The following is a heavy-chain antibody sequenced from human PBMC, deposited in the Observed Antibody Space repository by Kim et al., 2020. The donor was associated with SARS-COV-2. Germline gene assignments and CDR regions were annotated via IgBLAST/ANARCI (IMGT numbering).Heavy chain of an antibody. Sequence: GGSLRLSCAASGFTFNSYAMIWVLQAPGKGLDWVSGISGSGNAFYEDSGKGRFTISRDNSKTKLYLQMNSLRAEDTAIYYCGKDRLEGRPKFFDYWGQG. CDR1: GFTFNSYA. V-gene: IGHV3-23*01. J-gene: IGHJ4*02. CDR3: GKDRLEGRPKFFDY. CDR2: ISGSGNA. D-gene: IGHD1-1*01.